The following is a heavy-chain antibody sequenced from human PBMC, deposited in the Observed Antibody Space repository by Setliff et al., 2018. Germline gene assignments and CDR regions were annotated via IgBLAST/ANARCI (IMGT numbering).Heavy chain of an antibody. J-gene: IGHJ6*03. D-gene: IGHD5-18*01. Sequence: PGGSLRLSCAASGFTFSTYWMTWVRQAPGKGLECVANIKKDGSEIYSVDSVKGRFSISRDNAKNSLYLQMNSLRAEDTAVYYCAKLVWLTTWYYMDVWGKGTTVTVSS. CDR2: IKKDGSEI. CDR3: AKLVWLTTWYYMDV. CDR1: GFTFSTYW. V-gene: IGHV3-7*03.